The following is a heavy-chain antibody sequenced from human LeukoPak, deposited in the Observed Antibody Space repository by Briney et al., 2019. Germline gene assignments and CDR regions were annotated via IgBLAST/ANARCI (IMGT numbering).Heavy chain of an antibody. CDR1: GFTFSNFE. Sequence: GGSLRLSCAASGFTFSNFEMNWVRQAPGKGLEWVSSISSSSSYIYYADSVKGRFTISRDNAKNSLYLQMNSLRAEDTAVYYCARVRAGIQLWVKPADYWGRGTLVTVSS. CDR3: ARVRAGIQLWVKPADY. J-gene: IGHJ4*02. D-gene: IGHD5-18*01. V-gene: IGHV3-21*01. CDR2: ISSSSSYI.